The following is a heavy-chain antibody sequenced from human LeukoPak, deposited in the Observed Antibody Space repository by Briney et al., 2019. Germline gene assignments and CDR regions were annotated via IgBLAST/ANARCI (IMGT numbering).Heavy chain of an antibody. D-gene: IGHD3-3*01. CDR3: ARGPTYDFWSGYPSDYYYMDV. Sequence: GGSLRLSCAASGFTFSSYGMQWVRQAPGKGLEWGAVIWYDGSSKYYAGSVKGRFTISRDNSKNTLYLQMNSLRAEDTAVYYCARGPTYDFWSGYPSDYYYMDVWGKGTTVTVSS. V-gene: IGHV3-33*08. J-gene: IGHJ6*03. CDR2: IWYDGSSK. CDR1: GFTFSSYG.